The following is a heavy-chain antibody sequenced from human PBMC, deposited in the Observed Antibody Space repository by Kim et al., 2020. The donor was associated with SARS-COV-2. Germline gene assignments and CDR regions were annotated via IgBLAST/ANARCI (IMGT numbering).Heavy chain of an antibody. Sequence: GGSLRLSCAASGFTFSSYGMHWVRQAPGKGLEWVAVISYDGSNKYYADSVKGRFTISRDNYKNTLYLQMNSLRAEDTAVYYCAVRGVDNGKNFDYWGQGT. V-gene: IGHV3-30*03. CDR1: GFTFSSYG. D-gene: IGHD3-10*01. CDR2: ISYDGSNK. J-gene: IGHJ4*02. CDR3: AVRGVDNGKNFDY.